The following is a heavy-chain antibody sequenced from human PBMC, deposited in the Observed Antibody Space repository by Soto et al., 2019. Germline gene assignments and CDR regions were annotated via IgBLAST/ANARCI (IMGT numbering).Heavy chain of an antibody. V-gene: IGHV3-30-3*01. Sequence: PGGSLRLSCAASGFTFSRFSMHWVLQAPGKGLAWVAVISYDGSNTHYAESVKGRFNISRDDSKNTVYLQMNNLRGEDSAVYYCARDHGMFLSYYYYGMDVWGQGTTVTVSS. CDR2: ISYDGSNT. CDR3: ARDHGMFLSYYYYGMDV. CDR1: GFTFSRFS. J-gene: IGHJ6*02. D-gene: IGHD3-10*02.